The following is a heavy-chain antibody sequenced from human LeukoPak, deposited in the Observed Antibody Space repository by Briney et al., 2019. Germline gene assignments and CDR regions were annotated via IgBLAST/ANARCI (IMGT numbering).Heavy chain of an antibody. J-gene: IGHJ4*02. Sequence: GGSLRLSCAASGFTFSTYSMNWVRQAPGKGLEWVSFISSTSSNIYYADSVKGRFTISRDNSKNTLYLQMNSLRAEDTAVYFCARAPYGGNSIVYFDSCGQGTLVTVSS. V-gene: IGHV3-21*01. D-gene: IGHD4-23*01. CDR2: ISSTSSNI. CDR3: ARAPYGGNSIVYFDS. CDR1: GFTFSTYS.